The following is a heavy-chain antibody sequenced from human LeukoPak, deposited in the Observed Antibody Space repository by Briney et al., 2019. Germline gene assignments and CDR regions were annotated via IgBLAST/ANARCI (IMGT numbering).Heavy chain of an antibody. V-gene: IGHV3-7*01. CDR1: GFTFSSYW. D-gene: IGHD3-9*01. CDR2: IKQDGSEK. Sequence: SGGSLRLSCAASGFTFSSYWMSWVRQAPGKGLEWVANIKQDGSEKYYVDSVKGRFTIARDNAKNSLSLQMNSLRAEDTAVYYCARVLVVVLPAAHYDILTGYYQGAFDIWGQGTMVTVSS. J-gene: IGHJ3*02. CDR3: ARVLVVVLPAAHYDILTGYYQGAFDI.